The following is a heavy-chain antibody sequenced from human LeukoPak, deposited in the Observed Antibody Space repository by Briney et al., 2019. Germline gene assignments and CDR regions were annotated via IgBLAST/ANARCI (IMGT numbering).Heavy chain of an antibody. V-gene: IGHV3-11*01. CDR1: GFSFSDYY. J-gene: IGHJ6*02. D-gene: IGHD3-22*01. CDR2: ISGSGSDL. CDR3: ARSIGYYYTMDV. Sequence: GGSLRLSCVACGFSFSDYYLSWIRQAPGRGLEWISYISGSGSDLHYADSVKGRFTISRDNANNSLYLQMNSLRAEDTAVYYCARSIGYYYTMDVWGQGTTVTVSS.